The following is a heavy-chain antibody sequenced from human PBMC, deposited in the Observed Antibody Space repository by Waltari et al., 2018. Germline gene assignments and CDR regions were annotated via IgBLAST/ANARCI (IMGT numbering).Heavy chain of an antibody. CDR1: GGTFSSYA. CDR2: IIPIFGTA. D-gene: IGHD3-10*01. J-gene: IGHJ6*02. Sequence: QVQLVQSGAEVKKPGSSVKVSCKASGGTFSSYAISWVRQAPGQGLEWMGGIIPIFGTANYAQKFQGRVTITADESTSTAYMELSSLRSEDTAVYYCARGRITMVQGVISPYGMDVWGQGTTVIVSS. V-gene: IGHV1-69*13. CDR3: ARGRITMVQGVISPYGMDV.